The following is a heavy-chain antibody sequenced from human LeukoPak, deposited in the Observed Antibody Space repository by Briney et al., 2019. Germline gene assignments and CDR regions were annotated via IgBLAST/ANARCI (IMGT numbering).Heavy chain of an antibody. CDR1: GFTFSNYG. D-gene: IGHD3-16*01. V-gene: IGHV3-30*02. J-gene: IGHJ4*02. CDR3: AKDVEKLGGGVNFDY. Sequence: AGGSLRLSCAASGFTFSNYGMHWVRQAPGKGLEWLTFIRYDEINKYYADSVKGRFTVSRDNSKNTLFLQMNSLRAEDTAVYYCAKDVEKLGGGVNFDYWGQGTLVTVSS. CDR2: IRYDEINK.